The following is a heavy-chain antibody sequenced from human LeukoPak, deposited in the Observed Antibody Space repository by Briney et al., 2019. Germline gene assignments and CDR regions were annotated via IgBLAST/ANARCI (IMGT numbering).Heavy chain of an antibody. CDR3: ARDSRGGTMLFDI. CDR1: GFTFSSYS. Sequence: GGSLRLSCAASGFTFSSYSMNWVRQAPGKGLEWVSYISSSSSTIYYADSVKGRFTISRDNAKNSLYLQMNSLRAEDTAVYYCARDSRGGTMLFDIWGQGTMVTVSS. V-gene: IGHV3-48*01. J-gene: IGHJ3*02. CDR2: ISSSSSTI. D-gene: IGHD3-16*01.